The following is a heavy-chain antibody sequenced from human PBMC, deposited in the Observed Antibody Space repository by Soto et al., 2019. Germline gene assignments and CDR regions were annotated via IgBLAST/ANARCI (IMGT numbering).Heavy chain of an antibody. CDR1: GGTFRTES. CDR2: ILPFFGTA. V-gene: IGHV1-69*13. CDR3: ARGHQYRGNADAFDV. Sequence: QVHLVQSGAEVKKPGSSVKVSCKYSGGTFRTESINWVRQAPGQGLEWMGGILPFFGTADYAPRFQGRVTITADGGTHRAYMELIRLTSQDTAVYFCARGHQYRGNADAFDVSGQGKMVTVSS. D-gene: IGHD2-2*01. J-gene: IGHJ3*01.